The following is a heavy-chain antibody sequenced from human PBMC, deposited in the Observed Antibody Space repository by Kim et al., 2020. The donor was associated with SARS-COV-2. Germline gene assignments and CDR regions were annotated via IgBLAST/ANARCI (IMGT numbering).Heavy chain of an antibody. CDR3: TTDRYDFWSGYYPWAFDI. J-gene: IGHJ3*02. D-gene: IGHD3-3*01. V-gene: IGHV3-15*01. Sequence: KCRLTISREDSKNTLYLQMNSLKTEDTAVYYCTTDRYDFWSGYYPWAFDIWGQGTMVTVSS.